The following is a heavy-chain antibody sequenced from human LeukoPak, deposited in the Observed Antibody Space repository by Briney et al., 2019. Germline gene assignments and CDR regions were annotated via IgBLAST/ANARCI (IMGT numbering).Heavy chain of an antibody. CDR3: ARERAAMDS. CDR2: IYYSMST. J-gene: IGHJ4*02. D-gene: IGHD5-18*01. Sequence: SEGLSLTCIEPGGSTTSDYWSWIRQPPGKGLGWIGYIYYSMSTNYNPSLKSRVTISVDTSKNQFSLKLNSVTAADTAVYVCARERAAMDSWGQGTLVTVSS. CDR1: GGSTTSDY. V-gene: IGHV4-59*01.